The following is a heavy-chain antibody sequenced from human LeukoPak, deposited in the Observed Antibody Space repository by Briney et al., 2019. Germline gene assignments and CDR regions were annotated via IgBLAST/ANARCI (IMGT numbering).Heavy chain of an antibody. V-gene: IGHV4-4*02. D-gene: IGHD6-13*01. J-gene: IGHJ5*02. CDR3: ATTAAVARLAWFDP. CDR2: IYHSGST. Sequence: PSETLSLTCVVSGGSISSYNWWSWVRQPPGKGLEWIGKIYHSGSTNYNPSLKSRVTISLDKSKNQFSLKLSSVTAADTAVYYCATTAAVARLAWFDPWGQGTLVTVSS. CDR1: GGSISSYNW.